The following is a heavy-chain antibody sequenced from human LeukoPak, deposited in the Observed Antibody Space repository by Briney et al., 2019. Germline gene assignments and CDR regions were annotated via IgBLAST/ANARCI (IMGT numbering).Heavy chain of an antibody. Sequence: ASVKVSCKTSGYTFTNFDINWVRQATGQGLEWLGWMNPYTGKTGYAQKFQGRVTFTGDTSIRTAYMELSSLRSEDTAVYYCARDNGYFDYWGQGTLVTVSS. D-gene: IGHD2-8*01. V-gene: IGHV1-8*03. J-gene: IGHJ4*02. CDR3: ARDNGYFDY. CDR1: GYTFTNFD. CDR2: MNPYTGKT.